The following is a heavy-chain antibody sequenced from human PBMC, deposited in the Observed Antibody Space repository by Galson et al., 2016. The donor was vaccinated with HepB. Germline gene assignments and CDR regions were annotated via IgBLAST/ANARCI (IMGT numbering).Heavy chain of an antibody. CDR3: ARRYYYDTSGYYRPGAFDI. Sequence: QSGAEVTKPGESLKISCQGSGYDFNRFWIGWVRQMPGKGLEWMAIIYPRDSDLKYSPSFEGHVTISADKSINTAYLQWTNLKTSDTAIYYCARRYYYDTSGYYRPGAFDIWGQGTIVTVSS. J-gene: IGHJ3*02. D-gene: IGHD3-22*01. CDR2: IYPRDSDL. V-gene: IGHV5-51*01. CDR1: GYDFNRFW.